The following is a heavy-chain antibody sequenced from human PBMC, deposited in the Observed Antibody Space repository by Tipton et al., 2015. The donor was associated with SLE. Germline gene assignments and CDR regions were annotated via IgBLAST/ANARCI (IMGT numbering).Heavy chain of an antibody. Sequence: TLSLTCSVSGGSVRSNYWIWIRQPPGKGLEWIGYISHGGGTNYNPSLKSRVTISVDMAKNQFSLKLSSVTAADTAVYYCARDSSFWSGYPDYWGQGTLVTVSS. V-gene: IGHV4-59*02. CDR1: GGSVRSNY. J-gene: IGHJ4*02. CDR3: ARDSSFWSGYPDY. D-gene: IGHD3-3*01. CDR2: ISHGGGT.